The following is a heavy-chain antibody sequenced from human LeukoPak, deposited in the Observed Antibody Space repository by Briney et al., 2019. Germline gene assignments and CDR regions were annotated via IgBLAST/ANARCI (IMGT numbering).Heavy chain of an antibody. CDR2: IKQDGSEK. CDR3: AKDDCSSTSCLVDY. Sequence: PGGSLRLSCAASGFTFSSYWMSWVRQAPGKGLEWVANIKQDGSEKYYVDSVKGRFTISRDNSKNTLYLQMNSLRAEDTAVYYCAKDDCSSTSCLVDYWGQGTLVTVSS. J-gene: IGHJ4*02. V-gene: IGHV3-7*03. CDR1: GFTFSSYW. D-gene: IGHD2-2*01.